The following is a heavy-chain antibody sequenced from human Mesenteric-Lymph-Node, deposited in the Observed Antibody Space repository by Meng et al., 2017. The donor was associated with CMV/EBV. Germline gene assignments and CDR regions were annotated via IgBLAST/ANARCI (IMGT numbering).Heavy chain of an antibody. V-gene: IGHV1-2*02. D-gene: IGHD5-24*01. CDR1: GYTFTGYY. CDR3: ARTPDGYNFYYFDY. Sequence: SGYTFTGYYIHWVRQAPGQGLEWMGWINPHSGGTNYAQKFQGRVTMTRDTSISTAHMELSRLRSDDTAVYYCARTPDGYNFYYFDYWGRGTLVTVSS. J-gene: IGHJ4*02. CDR2: INPHSGGT.